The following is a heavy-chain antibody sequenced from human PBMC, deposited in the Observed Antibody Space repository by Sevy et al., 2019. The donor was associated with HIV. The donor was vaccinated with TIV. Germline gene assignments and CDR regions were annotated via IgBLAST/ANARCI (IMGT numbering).Heavy chain of an antibody. CDR2: ISGSGGSGTKT. D-gene: IGHD3-22*01. CDR1: GFTFSNYA. Sequence: GGSLRLSCAASGFTFSNYAMNWVRQAPGKGLEWVSGISGSGGSGTKTNYADSVKGRFTISRDDSKNSLFLQLNSLRAEDTAKYYCARKYDSSGYFDYWGQGTLVTVSS. CDR3: ARKYDSSGYFDY. J-gene: IGHJ4*02. V-gene: IGHV3-23*01.